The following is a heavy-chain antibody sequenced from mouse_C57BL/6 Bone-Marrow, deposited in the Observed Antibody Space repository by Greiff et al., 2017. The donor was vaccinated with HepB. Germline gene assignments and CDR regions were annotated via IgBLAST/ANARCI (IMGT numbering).Heavy chain of an antibody. V-gene: IGHV1-61*01. D-gene: IGHD2-4*01. CDR3: ARLGDYDLFAY. Sequence: VQLQESGAELVRPGSSVKLSCKASGYTFTSYWMDWVKQRPGQGLEWIGNIYPSDSETHYNQKFKDKATLTVDKSSSTAYMQLSSLTSEDSAVYYCARLGDYDLFAYWGQGTLVTVSA. J-gene: IGHJ3*01. CDR1: GYTFTSYW. CDR2: IYPSDSET.